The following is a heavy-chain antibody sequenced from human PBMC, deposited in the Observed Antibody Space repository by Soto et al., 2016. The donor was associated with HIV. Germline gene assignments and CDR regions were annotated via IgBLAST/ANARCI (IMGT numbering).Heavy chain of an antibody. V-gene: IGHV1-2*02. CDR2: INPNSGGT. CDR1: GYTFTGYY. Sequence: QVQLVQSGAEVKKPGASVKVSCKASGYTFTGYYMHWVRQAPGQGLEWMGWINPNSGGTNYAQKFQGRVTMTRDTSIGTVYMELSRLRSDDTAVYYCARDYYGSGSYHPAWYLDLWGLAPWSVSPQ. D-gene: IGHD3-10*01. CDR3: ARDYYGSGSYHPAWYLDL. J-gene: IGHJ2*01.